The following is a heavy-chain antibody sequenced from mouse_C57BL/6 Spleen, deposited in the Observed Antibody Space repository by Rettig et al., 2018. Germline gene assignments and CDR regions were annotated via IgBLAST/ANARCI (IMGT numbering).Heavy chain of an antibody. CDR2: ISSGSSTI. CDR1: GFTFSDYG. Sequence: EVQLVESGGGLVKPGGSLKLSCAASGFTFSDYGMHWVRQAPEKGLEWVAYISSGSSTIYYADTVKGRFTISRDNAKNTLFLQMTSLRSEDTAMYYCARPNYYGSSPHFDYWGQGTTLTVSS. V-gene: IGHV5-17*01. CDR3: ARPNYYGSSPHFDY. D-gene: IGHD1-1*01. J-gene: IGHJ2*01.